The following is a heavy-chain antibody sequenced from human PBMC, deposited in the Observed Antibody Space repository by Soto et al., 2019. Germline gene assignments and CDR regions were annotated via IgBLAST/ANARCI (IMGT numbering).Heavy chain of an antibody. V-gene: IGHV3-33*01. D-gene: IGHD3-22*01. CDR2: IGYDGSNK. CDR1: GFTFSSYG. CDR3: ARDWAYYYDSSGSSPDY. J-gene: IGHJ4*02. Sequence: QVQLVESGGGVVQPGRSLRLSCAASGFTFSSYGMHWVRQAPGKGLERVAVIGYDGSNKYYADPVKGRFTSSRDNSKNTLYLQMNSLRAEDTAVYYCARDWAYYYDSSGSSPDYWGQGTLVTVSS.